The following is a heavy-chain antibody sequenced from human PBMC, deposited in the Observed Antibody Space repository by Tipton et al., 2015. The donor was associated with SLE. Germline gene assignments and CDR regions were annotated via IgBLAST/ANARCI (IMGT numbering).Heavy chain of an antibody. Sequence: QVQLVQSGAEVKKPGSSVKVSCKASGGTFSSYAISWVRQAPGQGLEWMGWISAYNGNTNYAQKLQGRVTMTTDTSTSTAYMELRSLRSDDTAVYYCTSADGGTGYDAFDIWGQGTMVTVSS. CDR3: TSADGGTGYDAFDI. CDR1: GGTFSSYA. D-gene: IGHD3/OR15-3a*01. V-gene: IGHV1-18*01. J-gene: IGHJ3*02. CDR2: ISAYNGNT.